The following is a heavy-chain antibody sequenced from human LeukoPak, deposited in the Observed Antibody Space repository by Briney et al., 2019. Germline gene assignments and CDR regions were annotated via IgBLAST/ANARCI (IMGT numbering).Heavy chain of an antibody. CDR2: IKQDGSEK. CDR1: GFTFSSYW. Sequence: GGSLRLSCAASGFTFSSYWMSWVRQAPGRGLESVANIKQDGSEKYYVDSVKGRFTISRDNAKNSLYLQMNSLGAEDTAVYYCARGLYNRNYWGQGTLVTVSS. CDR3: ARGLYNRNY. V-gene: IGHV3-7*01. J-gene: IGHJ4*02. D-gene: IGHD1-14*01.